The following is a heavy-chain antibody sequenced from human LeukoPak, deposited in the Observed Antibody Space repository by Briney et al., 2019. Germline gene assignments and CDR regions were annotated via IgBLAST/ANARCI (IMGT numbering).Heavy chain of an antibody. CDR1: GGSISSSNW. J-gene: IGHJ5*02. V-gene: IGHV4-4*02. Sequence: PSETLSLTCAVSGGSISSSNWWSWVRQSPGKGLEWIGEISHSGSTNYNPSLKSRVTISVDKSKNQFSLKLSSVTAADTAVYYCAREMVISMIDHARAVAGNNWFDPWGQGTLVTVSS. D-gene: IGHD6-19*01. CDR2: ISHSGST. CDR3: AREMVISMIDHARAVAGNNWFDP.